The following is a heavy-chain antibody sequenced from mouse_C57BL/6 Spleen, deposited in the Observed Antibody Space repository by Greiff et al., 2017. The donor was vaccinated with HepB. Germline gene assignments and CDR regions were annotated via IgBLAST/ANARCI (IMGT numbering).Heavy chain of an antibody. Sequence: QVQLKQSGPELVKPGASVKISCKASGYAFSSSWMNWVKQRPGKGLEWIGRIYPGDGDTNYNGKFKGKATLTADKSSSTAYMQLSSLTSEDSAVYFCARGEQLRALDYWGQGTTLTVSS. V-gene: IGHV1-82*01. CDR2: IYPGDGDT. CDR1: GYAFSSSW. J-gene: IGHJ2*01. CDR3: ARGEQLRALDY. D-gene: IGHD3-2*02.